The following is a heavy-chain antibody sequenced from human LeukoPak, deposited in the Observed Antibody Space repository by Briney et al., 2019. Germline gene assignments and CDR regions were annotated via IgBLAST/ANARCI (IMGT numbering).Heavy chain of an antibody. D-gene: IGHD2-2*01. Sequence: PGGSLRLSCAASGFTFSNAWMSWVRQAPGKGLEWVGRIKSKTDGGTTDYAAPVKGRFTISSDDSKNTLYLQMNSLKTEDTAVYYCTTGDCSSTSCYRKWGQGTLVTVSS. CDR3: TTGDCSSTSCYRK. CDR1: GFTFSNAW. CDR2: IKSKTDGGTT. J-gene: IGHJ4*02. V-gene: IGHV3-15*01.